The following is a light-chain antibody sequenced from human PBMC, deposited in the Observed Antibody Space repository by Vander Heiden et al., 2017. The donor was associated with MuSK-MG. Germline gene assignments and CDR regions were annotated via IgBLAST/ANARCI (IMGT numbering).Light chain of an antibody. CDR2: AAT. V-gene: IGKV1-39*01. CDR3: QQCYSDPYT. Sequence: EIQMTQSPASLSASVGDRVSITCRASQTVITYLNWYQQKPVKAPQLLIYAATTFLSGVPSTFSGSGSGTDFSLTMSSLQPEDFATYYCQQCYSDPYTFGQWTKLEIK. J-gene: IGKJ2*01. CDR1: QTVITY.